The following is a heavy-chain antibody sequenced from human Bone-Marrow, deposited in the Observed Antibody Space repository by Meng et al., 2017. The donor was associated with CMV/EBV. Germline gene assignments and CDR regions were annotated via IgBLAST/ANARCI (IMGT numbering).Heavy chain of an antibody. CDR2: IWYDGSNK. Sequence: GESLKISCAASGFTFSSYGMHWVRQAPGKGLEWVAVIWYDGSNKYYADSVKGRFTISRDNSKNTLYLQMNSLRAEDTAVYYCAKDLDGGNFPRYYYYGMDVWSQGTTVTVSS. D-gene: IGHD4-23*01. J-gene: IGHJ6*02. V-gene: IGHV3-33*06. CDR1: GFTFSSYG. CDR3: AKDLDGGNFPRYYYYGMDV.